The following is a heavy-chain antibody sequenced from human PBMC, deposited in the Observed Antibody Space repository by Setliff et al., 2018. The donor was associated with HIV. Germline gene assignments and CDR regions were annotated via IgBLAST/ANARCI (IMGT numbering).Heavy chain of an antibody. J-gene: IGHJ4*02. CDR1: GGSISGYY. D-gene: IGHD1-26*01. CDR2: VSSIGNT. Sequence: SETLSLTCTVSGGSISGYYWSWIRQPPGTRLEWIGYVSSIGNTNYNPSPKSRVTISVDTSKNQFSLQLNSVTAADTAVYFCARTRAPYFFDFWGQGAQVTVSS. CDR3: ARTRAPYFFDF. V-gene: IGHV4-4*08.